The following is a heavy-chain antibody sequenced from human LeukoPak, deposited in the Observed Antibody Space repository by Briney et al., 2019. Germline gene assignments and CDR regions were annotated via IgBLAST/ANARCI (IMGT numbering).Heavy chain of an antibody. CDR1: GGSFSGYY. Sequence: SETLSLTCAVYGGSFSGYYWSWIRQSPGKGLEWIGEINHSGSTNYNPSLKSRVTISVDTSKNQFSLKLSSVTAADTAVYYCARGSTAGGFDYWGQGTLVTVSS. CDR2: INHSGST. V-gene: IGHV4-34*01. CDR3: ARGSTAGGFDY. J-gene: IGHJ4*02. D-gene: IGHD1-26*01.